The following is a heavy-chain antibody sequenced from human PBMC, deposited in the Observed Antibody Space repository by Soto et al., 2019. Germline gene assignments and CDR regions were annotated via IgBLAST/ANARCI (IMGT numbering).Heavy chain of an antibody. D-gene: IGHD6-6*01. CDR3: ATDAGSIAARPPTN. CDR1: GYTLTELS. J-gene: IGHJ4*02. V-gene: IGHV1-24*01. Sequence: GASVKVSCKVSGYTLTELSMHWVRQAPGKGLEWMGGFDPEDGETIYAQKFQGRVTMTEDTSTDTAYMELSSLRSEDTAVYYCATDAGSIAARPPTNWGQGTLVTVSS. CDR2: FDPEDGET.